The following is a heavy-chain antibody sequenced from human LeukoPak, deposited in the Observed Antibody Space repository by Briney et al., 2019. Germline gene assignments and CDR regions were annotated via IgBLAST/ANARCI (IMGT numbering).Heavy chain of an antibody. Sequence: PGRSLRLSCAASGFXFSRYGIHWVRQAPGEGLEWVGVIWYDGTKQYYADSVKGRFTISRDNAKKSLYLQMNSLRAEDTAVYFCARDMIILQSWGQGTLVTVSS. J-gene: IGHJ5*02. CDR1: GFXFSRYG. CDR2: IWYDGTKQ. V-gene: IGHV3-33*01. CDR3: ARDMIILQS. D-gene: IGHD3-16*01.